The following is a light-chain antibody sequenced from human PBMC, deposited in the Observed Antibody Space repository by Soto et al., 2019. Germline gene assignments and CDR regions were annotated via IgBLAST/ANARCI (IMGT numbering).Light chain of an antibody. Sequence: EIVMTQSPATLSVSPGGRATLSCRASQSISDTLAWYQQKPGQAPRLLIYGASTRATGVPPRFSGNGSGTEFTLTISSLQSEDFAVYYCQKFNKWPWTFGQGTKVDIK. CDR3: QKFNKWPWT. J-gene: IGKJ1*01. CDR2: GAS. V-gene: IGKV3-15*01. CDR1: QSISDT.